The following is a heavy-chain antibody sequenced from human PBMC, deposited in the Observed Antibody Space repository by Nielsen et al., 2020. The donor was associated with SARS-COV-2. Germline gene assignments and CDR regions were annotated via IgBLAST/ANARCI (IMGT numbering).Heavy chain of an antibody. J-gene: IGHJ4*02. CDR2: NYNSAKT. CDR1: GFTFGGFE. Sequence: ESLKISCTASGFTFGGFEMNWVRQAPGKGLEWIAYNYNSAKTMYNSSLKSRVTMSVDTSKNQLSLRLTSVTAADTAVYYCARGRAPLRYWGQGILVTVSS. V-gene: IGHV4-59*01. D-gene: IGHD2-15*01. CDR3: ARGRAPLRY.